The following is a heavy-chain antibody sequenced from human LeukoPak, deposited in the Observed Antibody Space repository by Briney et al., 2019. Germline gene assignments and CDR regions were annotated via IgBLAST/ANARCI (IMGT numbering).Heavy chain of an antibody. CDR2: ISYDGSNK. D-gene: IGHD2-15*01. CDR1: GFTFSSYA. CDR3: AKYWLKRGLWFDP. J-gene: IGHJ5*02. V-gene: IGHV3-30*18. Sequence: PGGSLRLSCAASGFTFSSYALHWVRQAPGKGLEWVAVISYDGSNKYYADSVKGRFTISRDNSKNTLYLQMNSLRAEDTAVYYCAKYWLKRGLWFDPWGQGTLVTVSS.